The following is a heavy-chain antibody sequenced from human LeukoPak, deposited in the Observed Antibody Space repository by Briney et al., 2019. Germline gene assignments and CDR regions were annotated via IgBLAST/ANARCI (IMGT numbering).Heavy chain of an antibody. J-gene: IGHJ4*02. Sequence: GGSLRLSCAASGFTFSSYSMNWVRQAPGKGLEWVSYISSSSSTIYYADSVRGRFTISRANAKNSLHLQMNSLRAEDTAVYYCARDLPSGDFWTGYYTDYWGQGTLVTVSS. CDR3: ARDLPSGDFWTGYYTDY. CDR1: GFTFSSYS. V-gene: IGHV3-48*01. CDR2: ISSSSSTI. D-gene: IGHD3/OR15-3a*01.